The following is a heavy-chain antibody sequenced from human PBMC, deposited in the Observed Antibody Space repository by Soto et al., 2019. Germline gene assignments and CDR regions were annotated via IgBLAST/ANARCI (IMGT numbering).Heavy chain of an antibody. Sequence: QVQLVQSGAEVKTPGASVKVSCRASGYSFRTHGISWVRQAPGQGLEWMGWISTYDDKTNFPQKFQGRITMTTDTSTSTAYMELRSLRSDDTAVYFCARDLGYCNSSGCFRNWFHPWGQGTLVTGSS. J-gene: IGHJ5*02. CDR3: ARDLGYCNSSGCFRNWFHP. D-gene: IGHD2-15*01. CDR2: ISTYDDKT. CDR1: GYSFRTHG. V-gene: IGHV1-18*01.